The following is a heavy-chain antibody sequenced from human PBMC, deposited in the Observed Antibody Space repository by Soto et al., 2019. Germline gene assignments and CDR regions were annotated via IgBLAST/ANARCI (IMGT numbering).Heavy chain of an antibody. CDR3: ARGKVDYDFWSGYFYFDY. D-gene: IGHD3-3*01. V-gene: IGHV4-34*01. CDR1: GGSFSDYY. Sequence: QVQLQQWGAGLLKPSETLSLTCAIYGGSFSDYYWSWIRQPPGKGLEWMGEINHSGSTNYNPSLKSRVTISVDTSKNQLSLKLSSVTAADTAVYYCARGKVDYDFWSGYFYFDYWGQGTLVTVSS. J-gene: IGHJ4*02. CDR2: INHSGST.